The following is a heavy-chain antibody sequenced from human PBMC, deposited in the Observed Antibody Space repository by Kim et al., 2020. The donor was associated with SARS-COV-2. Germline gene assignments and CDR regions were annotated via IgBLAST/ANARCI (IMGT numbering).Heavy chain of an antibody. J-gene: IGHJ4*02. D-gene: IGHD3-22*01. CDR2: IYPGDSDT. CDR1: GYSFTSYW. V-gene: IGHV5-51*01. Sequence: GESLKISCKGSGYSFTSYWIGWVRQMPGKGLEWMGNIYPGDSDTRYSPSFQGQVTISADKSITTDYLQWSSLKASDTAMYYGASHLFGYYDSSGSAFDYWDQGTLVPVAS. CDR3: ASHLFGYYDSSGSAFDY.